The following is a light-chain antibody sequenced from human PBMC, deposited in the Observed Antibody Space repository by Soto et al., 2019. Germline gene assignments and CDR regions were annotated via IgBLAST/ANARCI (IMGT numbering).Light chain of an antibody. J-gene: IGKJ1*01. CDR2: KAS. CDR1: QSISSW. CDR3: QQYNSYWT. Sequence: DIQMTQSPSTLSASVGDRVTITCRASQSISSWLAWYQQKPGKAPNLLIYKASSLEGGVPSRFSGSGSGTDFTLTISSLQPDDFATYYCQQYNSYWTFGQGTKVDIK. V-gene: IGKV1-5*03.